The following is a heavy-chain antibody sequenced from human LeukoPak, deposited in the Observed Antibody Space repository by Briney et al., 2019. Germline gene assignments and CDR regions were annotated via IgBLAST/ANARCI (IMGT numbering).Heavy chain of an antibody. J-gene: IGHJ4*02. CDR1: GGSISPYY. Sequence: SETLSLTCTVSGGSISPYYWSWIRQPPGKGLEWLGYIYYSGNTDYNPSLKSRVAISVDTSKNQFSLKLSSVTAADTAVYFSARATGSNMSIDYWGQKTPVTVSS. CDR2: IYYSGNT. D-gene: IGHD2/OR15-2a*01. V-gene: IGHV4-59*01. CDR3: ARATGSNMSIDY.